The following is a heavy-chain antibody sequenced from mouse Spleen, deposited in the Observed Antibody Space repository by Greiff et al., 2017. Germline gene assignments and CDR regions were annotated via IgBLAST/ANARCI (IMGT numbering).Heavy chain of an antibody. V-gene: IGHV1-85*01. Sequence: VQLPQSGPELVKPGASVKLSCKASGYTFTSYDINWVKQRPGQGLEWIGWIYPRDGSTKYNEKFKGKATLTVDTSSSTAYMELHSLTSEDSAVYFCARSPLYYDYDWFAYWGQGTLVTVSA. CDR1: GYTFTSYD. CDR3: ARSPLYYDYDWFAY. J-gene: IGHJ3*01. CDR2: IYPRDGST. D-gene: IGHD2-4*01.